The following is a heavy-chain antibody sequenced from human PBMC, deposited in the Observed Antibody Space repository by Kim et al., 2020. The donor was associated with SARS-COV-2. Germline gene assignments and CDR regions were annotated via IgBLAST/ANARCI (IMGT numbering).Heavy chain of an antibody. D-gene: IGHD6-19*01. CDR3: ATGVAVAGRSSDYYYYYYGMDV. CDR2: FDPEDGET. Sequence: ASVKFSCKVSGYTLTELSMHWVRQAPGKGLEWMGGFDPEDGETIYAQKFQGRVTMTEDTSTDTAYMELSSLRSEDTAVYYCATGVAVAGRSSDYYYYYYGMDVWGQGTTVTVSS. V-gene: IGHV1-24*01. J-gene: IGHJ6*02. CDR1: GYTLTELS.